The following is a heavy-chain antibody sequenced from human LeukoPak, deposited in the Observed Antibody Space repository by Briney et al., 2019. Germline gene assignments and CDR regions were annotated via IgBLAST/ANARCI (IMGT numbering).Heavy chain of an antibody. Sequence: ASVKVSCKASGYTFTSYDINWVRQATGQGLEWMGWMNPNSGNTGYAQKFQGRVTMTRNTSISTAYMELSSLRSEDTAVYDCARGTPSGYCGGDCYSGIWGQGTMVTVSS. CDR2: MNPNSGNT. CDR1: GYTFTSYD. CDR3: ARGTPSGYCGGDCYSGI. D-gene: IGHD2-21*01. V-gene: IGHV1-8*01. J-gene: IGHJ3*02.